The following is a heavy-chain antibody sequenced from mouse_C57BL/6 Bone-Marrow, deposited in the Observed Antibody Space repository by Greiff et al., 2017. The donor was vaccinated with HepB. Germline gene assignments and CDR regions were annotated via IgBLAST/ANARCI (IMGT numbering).Heavy chain of an antibody. V-gene: IGHV3-8*01. J-gene: IGHJ2*01. CDR3: ARGDLYGDGVDY. Sequence: EVKLVESGPGLVKPSQTLSLTCSVTGYSITSDYWNWIRNFPGNTLEYMGYISYSGSTYYNPSLKSRISITRDTSKNQYYLQLNSVTTEDTATYYCARGDLYGDGVDYWGQGTTLTVSS. CDR2: ISYSGST. CDR1: GYSITSDY. D-gene: IGHD2-13*01.